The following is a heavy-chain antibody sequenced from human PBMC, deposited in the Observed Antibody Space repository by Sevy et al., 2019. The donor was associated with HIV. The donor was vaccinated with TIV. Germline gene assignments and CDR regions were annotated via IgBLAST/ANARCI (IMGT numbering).Heavy chain of an antibody. V-gene: IGHV4-59*08. CDR1: SGSISSYY. D-gene: IGHD1-1*01. CDR3: ARHVSVNGGIDY. Sequence: SETLSLTCTVSSGSISSYYWSWIRQPPGKELEWIGYIYYTGSTNYNPSLKSRVTISVDTSKNQFSLKLTSVTAADTAVYFCARHVSVNGGIDYWGQGTLVTVSS. J-gene: IGHJ4*02. CDR2: IYYTGST.